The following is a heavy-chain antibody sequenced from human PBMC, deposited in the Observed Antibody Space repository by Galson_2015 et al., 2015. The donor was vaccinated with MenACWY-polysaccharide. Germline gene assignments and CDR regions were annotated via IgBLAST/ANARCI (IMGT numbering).Heavy chain of an antibody. D-gene: IGHD1-26*01. CDR1: SGSFTSGNYY. V-gene: IGHV4-39*07. CDR2: IYNDGWI. J-gene: IGHJ4*02. Sequence: ETLSLTCTVSSGSFTSGNYYWGWIRQPPGKGLEYIVTIYNDGWIYNSPSLKSRVSISVDTSKNQFSLKLTSVAAADTAIYYCARGVGTTGSDSWGQGSLVTVSS. CDR3: ARGVGTTGSDS.